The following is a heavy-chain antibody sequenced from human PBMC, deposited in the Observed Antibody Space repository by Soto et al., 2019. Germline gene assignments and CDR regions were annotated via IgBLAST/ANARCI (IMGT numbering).Heavy chain of an antibody. D-gene: IGHD1-7*01. CDR3: ARINWNYVDYYYGMDV. CDR2: IDPSDSYT. Sequence: GESLKISCKGSGYSFTSYWISWVRQMTGKGLEWMGRIDPSDSYTNYSPSFQGHVTISADKSISTAYLQWSSLKASDTAMYYCARINWNYVDYYYGMDVWGQGTTVTVSS. CDR1: GYSFTSYW. V-gene: IGHV5-10-1*01. J-gene: IGHJ6*02.